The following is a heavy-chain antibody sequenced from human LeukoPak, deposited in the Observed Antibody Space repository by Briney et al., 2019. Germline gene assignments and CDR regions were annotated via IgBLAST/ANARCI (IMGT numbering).Heavy chain of an antibody. CDR1: GFTFSSYW. CDR3: TREEWELLPPDY. D-gene: IGHD1-26*01. V-gene: IGHV3-74*01. Sequence: GGSLRLSCAASGFTFSSYWMHWVRQAPGKGLVWVSRINSDGSSTSYADSVKGRFTISRDDSKSIAYLQMNSLKTEDTAVYYCTREEWELLPPDYWGQGTLVTVSS. CDR2: INSDGSST. J-gene: IGHJ4*02.